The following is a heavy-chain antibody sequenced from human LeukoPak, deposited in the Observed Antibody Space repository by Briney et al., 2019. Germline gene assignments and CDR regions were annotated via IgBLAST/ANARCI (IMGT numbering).Heavy chain of an antibody. Sequence: GGSLRLSCAASGFTFSSYAMHWVRQATGKGLEWVAVISYAGSNKYYADSVKGRFTISRDNSKNTLYLQMNSLRAEDTAVYYCARPKYSSSSYYYYGMDVWGQGTTVTVSS. CDR1: GFTFSSYA. J-gene: IGHJ6*02. D-gene: IGHD6-6*01. CDR3: ARPKYSSSSYYYYGMDV. CDR2: ISYAGSNK. V-gene: IGHV3-30-3*01.